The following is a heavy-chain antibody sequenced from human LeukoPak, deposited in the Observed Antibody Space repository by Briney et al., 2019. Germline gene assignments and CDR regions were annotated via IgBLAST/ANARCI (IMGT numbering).Heavy chain of an antibody. CDR2: MNPNSGNT. CDR1: GYTFTSYD. D-gene: IGHD4-17*01. J-gene: IGHJ6*02. Sequence: GASVKVSCKASGYTFTSYDINWVRQATGQGLEWMGWMNPNSGNTGYAQKFQGRVTMTRNTSASTAYMELSSLRSEDTAVYYCARGYGDYPSPYYYYGMDVWGQGTTVTVSS. V-gene: IGHV1-8*01. CDR3: ARGYGDYPSPYYYYGMDV.